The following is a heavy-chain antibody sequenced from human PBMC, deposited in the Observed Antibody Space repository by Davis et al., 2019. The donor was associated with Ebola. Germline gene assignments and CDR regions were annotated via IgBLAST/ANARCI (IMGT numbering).Heavy chain of an antibody. CDR1: GGSISSYY. Sequence: PSETLSLTCTVSGGSISSYYWSWIRQPPGKGLEWIGYIYYSGSTNYNPSLKSRATISVDTSKNQFSLKLSSVTAADTAVYYCARVLRFLEWFPRFDPWGQGTLVTVSS. V-gene: IGHV4-59*12. CDR3: ARVLRFLEWFPRFDP. CDR2: IYYSGST. J-gene: IGHJ5*02. D-gene: IGHD3-3*01.